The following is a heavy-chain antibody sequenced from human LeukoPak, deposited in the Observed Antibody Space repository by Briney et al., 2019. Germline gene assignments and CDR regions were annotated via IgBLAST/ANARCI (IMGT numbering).Heavy chain of an antibody. CDR3: ARGLRVFGVVITTHYYYYGMDV. CDR1: GGSISSGGYY. CDR2: INHSGST. J-gene: IGHJ6*02. Sequence: SQTLSLTCTVSGGSISSGGYYWSWIRQHPGKGLEWIGEINHSGSTNYNPSLKSRVTISVDTSKNQFSLKLSSVTAADTAVYYCARGLRVFGVVITTHYYYYGMDVWGQGTTVTVSS. V-gene: IGHV4-31*03. D-gene: IGHD3-3*01.